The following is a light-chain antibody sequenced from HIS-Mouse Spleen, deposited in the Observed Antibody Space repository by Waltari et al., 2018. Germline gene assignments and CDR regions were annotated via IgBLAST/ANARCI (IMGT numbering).Light chain of an antibody. Sequence: SYELTQPLSVSVALGQTARITCGGNNIGSKNVHWYQQKPGQAPVLVIYRDSTRPSGIPGRFSGSNSGNTATLTISRAQAGDEADYYCQVWDSSTDVVFGGGTKLTVL. CDR3: QVWDSSTDVV. CDR1: NIGSKN. V-gene: IGLV3-9*01. J-gene: IGLJ2*01. CDR2: RDS.